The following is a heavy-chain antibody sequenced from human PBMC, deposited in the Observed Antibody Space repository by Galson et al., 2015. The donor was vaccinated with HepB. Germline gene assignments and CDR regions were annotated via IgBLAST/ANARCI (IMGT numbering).Heavy chain of an antibody. V-gene: IGHV3-30*18. CDR3: AKDGDSSLYYYYYGMDV. CDR1: GFTFSSYG. CDR2: ISYDGSNK. D-gene: IGHD6-13*01. J-gene: IGHJ6*02. Sequence: SLRLSCATSGFTFSSYGMHWVRQAPGKGLEWVAVISYDGSNKYYADSVKGRFTISRDNSKNTLYLQMNSLRAEDTAVYYCAKDGDSSLYYYYYGMDVWGQGTTVTVSS.